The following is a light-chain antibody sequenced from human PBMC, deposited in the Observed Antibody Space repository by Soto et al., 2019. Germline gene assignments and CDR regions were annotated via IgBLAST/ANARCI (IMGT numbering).Light chain of an antibody. CDR1: NSNTGAGYD. V-gene: IGLV1-44*01. J-gene: IGLJ1*01. CDR2: YDN. Sequence: QSVLTQPPSVSGAPGQRVTFSCTGSNSNTGAGYDVHWYQQLPGTAPKLLIYYDNLRPSGVPDRISGSKSGTSASLAISGLQSDDEADYYCAAWDDSLNGRVFGTGTKLTVL. CDR3: AAWDDSLNGRV.